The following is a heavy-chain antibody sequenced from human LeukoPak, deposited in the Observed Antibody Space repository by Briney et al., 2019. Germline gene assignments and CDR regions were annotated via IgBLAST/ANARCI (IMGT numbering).Heavy chain of an antibody. CDR3: AKDRRVVVVPAAVDY. D-gene: IGHD2-2*01. CDR2: ISGSGGST. J-gene: IGHJ4*02. V-gene: IGHV3-23*01. CDR1: GFTFSSYA. Sequence: GGSLRLSCAASGFTFSSYAMSWVRQAPGKGLEWVSAISGSGGSTYYADSVKGRFTISRDNSKNTLYLQMNSLRAEDTAAYYCAKDRRVVVVPAAVDYWGQGTLVTVSS.